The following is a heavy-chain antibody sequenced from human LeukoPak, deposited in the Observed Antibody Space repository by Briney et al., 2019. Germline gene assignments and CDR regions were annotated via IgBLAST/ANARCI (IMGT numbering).Heavy chain of an antibody. Sequence: ASVKVSCKASGYTFTSYGISWVRQAPGQGLEWMGWISAYNGNTNYAQKLQGRVTMTTDTSTSTAYMELRSLRSDDTAAYYCARSPGYYYDSSGCFDYWGQGTLVTVSS. CDR2: ISAYNGNT. V-gene: IGHV1-18*01. CDR1: GYTFTSYG. D-gene: IGHD3-22*01. J-gene: IGHJ4*02. CDR3: ARSPGYYYDSSGCFDY.